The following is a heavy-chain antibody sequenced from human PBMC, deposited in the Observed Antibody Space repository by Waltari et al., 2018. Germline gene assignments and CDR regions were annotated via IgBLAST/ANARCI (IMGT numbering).Heavy chain of an antibody. V-gene: IGHV4-34*02. Sequence: QVHLQQWGAGLLKPSETLSLTCAVSGGSFTDFYWSWIRQSPTKGLDWIGEINRSGSTNSAPAHKSRVTMSVDTSKNQFSLNLSSITAADTAVYYCARGNILGSAWYQRKGSFDSWGQGTLVAVSS. D-gene: IGHD6-19*01. CDR2: INRSGST. J-gene: IGHJ4*01. CDR3: ARGNILGSAWYQRKGSFDS. CDR1: GGSFTDFY.